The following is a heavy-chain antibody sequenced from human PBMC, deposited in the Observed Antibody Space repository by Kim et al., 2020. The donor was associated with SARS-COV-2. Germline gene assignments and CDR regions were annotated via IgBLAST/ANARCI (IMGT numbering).Heavy chain of an antibody. CDR3: SKATDLHCGGNCYQIDY. CDR2: ISGSGVTT. D-gene: IGHD2-21*02. Sequence: GGSLRLSCAASGFTFNSYAMNWVRQAPGKGLEWVSGISGSGVTTYYANSVKGRFTISRDNSMNTLYLQMNSLRAEDTAVYYCSKATDLHCGGNCYQIDYWGQGTLVSVSS. J-gene: IGHJ4*02. V-gene: IGHV3-23*01. CDR1: GFTFNSYA.